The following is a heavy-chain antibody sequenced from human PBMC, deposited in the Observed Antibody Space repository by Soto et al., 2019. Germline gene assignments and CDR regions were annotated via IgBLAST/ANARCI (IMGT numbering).Heavy chain of an antibody. D-gene: IGHD5-18*01. CDR3: ARALGYAFDY. V-gene: IGHV3-64*01. Sequence: EVQLVESGGGLVQPGGSLRLSCAASGFTFSRYAMHWVRQAPGKGLEYVSAISSNGGSTYYGNSVKGRFTISRDNSKNTLYLQMGSLRAEDMAVYYCARALGYAFDYGGQGTLVTVSS. CDR2: ISSNGGST. J-gene: IGHJ4*02. CDR1: GFTFSRYA.